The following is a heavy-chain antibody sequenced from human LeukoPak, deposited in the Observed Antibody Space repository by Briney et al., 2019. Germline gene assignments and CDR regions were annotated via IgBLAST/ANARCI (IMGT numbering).Heavy chain of an antibody. CDR2: IYHSGST. Sequence: SETLSLTCAVSGGSISSSNWWSWVSQPPGKGLEWIGEIYHSGSTNYNPSLKSRVTISVDKSKNQFSLKLSSVTAADTAVYYCARGGVAVAEDFDYWGQGTLVTVSS. D-gene: IGHD6-19*01. CDR3: ARGGVAVAEDFDY. CDR1: GGSISSSNW. J-gene: IGHJ4*02. V-gene: IGHV4-4*02.